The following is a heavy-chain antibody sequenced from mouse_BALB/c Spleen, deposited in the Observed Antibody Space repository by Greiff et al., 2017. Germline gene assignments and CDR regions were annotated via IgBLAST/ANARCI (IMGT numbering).Heavy chain of an antibody. D-gene: IGHD2-1*01. Sequence: EVQRVESGGGLVQPGGSLKLSCAASGFTFSSYGMSWVRQTPDKRLELVATINSNGGSTYYPDSVKGRFTISRDNAKNTLYLQMSSLKSEDTAMYYCARGLYFAYAMDYWGQGTSVTVSS. V-gene: IGHV5-6-3*01. J-gene: IGHJ4*01. CDR3: ARGLYFAYAMDY. CDR1: GFTFSSYG. CDR2: INSNGGST.